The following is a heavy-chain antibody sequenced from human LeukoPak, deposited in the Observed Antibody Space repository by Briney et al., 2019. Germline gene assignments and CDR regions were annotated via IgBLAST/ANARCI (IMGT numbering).Heavy chain of an antibody. CDR2: INSGGDYK. J-gene: IGHJ4*02. Sequence: GGPLRFSCAPSGFTFNTFNMNWFRQAPGKGLEWVSSINSGGDYKYYADSVKGRFTTSRDNAKNSLSLQLSSLRVEDTAIYYCARGHYDVLASSYKWTPDYWGQGTLVTVSS. V-gene: IGHV3-21*01. D-gene: IGHD3-9*01. CDR3: ARGHYDVLASSYKWTPDY. CDR1: GFTFNTFN.